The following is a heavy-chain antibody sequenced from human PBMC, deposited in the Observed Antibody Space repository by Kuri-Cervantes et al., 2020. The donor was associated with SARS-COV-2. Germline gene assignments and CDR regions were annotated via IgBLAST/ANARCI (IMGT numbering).Heavy chain of an antibody. CDR2: IYYSGST. CDR1: GGSISSSSYY. CDR3: ARDGGLHEGYSYGYIDY. J-gene: IGHJ4*02. Sequence: GSLRLSCTVSGGSISSSSYYWGWIRQPPGKGLEWIGSIYYSGSTCYNPSLKSRVTISVDTSKNQFSLKLSSVTAADTAVYYCARDGGLHEGYSYGYIDYWGQGTLVTVSS. V-gene: IGHV4-39*02. D-gene: IGHD5-18*01.